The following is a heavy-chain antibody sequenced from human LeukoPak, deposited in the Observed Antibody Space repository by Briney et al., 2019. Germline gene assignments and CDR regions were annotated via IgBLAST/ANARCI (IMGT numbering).Heavy chain of an antibody. V-gene: IGHV1-46*01. CDR3: AREPNSGSYSLVTDHYYYYGMDV. D-gene: IGHD1-26*01. CDR2: INPSGGST. Sequence: GASVKVSCKASGYTFTSYYMHWVRQAPGQGLEWMGIINPSGGSTSYAQKFQGRVTMTRDTSTSTVYMELSSLRSEDTAVYYCAREPNSGSYSLVTDHYYYYGMDVWGQGTTVTVSS. CDR1: GYTFTSYY. J-gene: IGHJ6*02.